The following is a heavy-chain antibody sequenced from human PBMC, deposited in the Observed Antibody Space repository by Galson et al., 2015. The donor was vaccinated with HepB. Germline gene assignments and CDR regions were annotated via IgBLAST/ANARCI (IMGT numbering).Heavy chain of an antibody. D-gene: IGHD5-24*01. CDR2: IDWDDDK. CDR1: GFSLSTSGMC. J-gene: IGHJ5*02. Sequence: PALVKPTQTLTLTCTFSGFSLSTSGMCVSWIRQPPGKALEWLALIDWDDDKYYSTSLKTRLTISKDTSKNQVVLTMTNMDPVDTATYYCVRIVGLRGRDGYNWGWFDPWGQGTLVTVSS. CDR3: VRIVGLRGRDGYNWGWFDP. V-gene: IGHV2-70*01.